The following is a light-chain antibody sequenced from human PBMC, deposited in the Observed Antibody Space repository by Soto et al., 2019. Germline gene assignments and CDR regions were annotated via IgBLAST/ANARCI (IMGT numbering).Light chain of an antibody. V-gene: IGKV3-15*01. CDR3: QQYNNWPG. CDR1: QSVSSSY. J-gene: IGKJ3*01. CDR2: GAS. Sequence: EIVLTQSPGTLSLSPGERATLSCRASQSVSSSYLAWYKQKPGQAPRLLIYGASTRATGIPARFSGSGSGTEFTLTIRSLKSEDFAVYYCQQYNNWPGFGPGTKVDIK.